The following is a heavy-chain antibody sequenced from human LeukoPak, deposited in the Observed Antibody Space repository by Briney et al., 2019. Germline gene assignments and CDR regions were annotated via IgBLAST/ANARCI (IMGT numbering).Heavy chain of an antibody. CDR2: IYHSGSS. V-gene: IGHV4-39*01. CDR1: GGSISSRSYY. CDR3: ARHSSYYGNFDY. D-gene: IGHD3-10*01. J-gene: IGHJ4*02. Sequence: SETLSLTCTVSGGSISSRSYYWGWIRQPLGKGLEWIGSIYHSGSSYYNPSLKSRVTISVDTSKNQFSLKLSSVTAADTAVYYCARHSSYYGNFDYWGQGTLVTVSS.